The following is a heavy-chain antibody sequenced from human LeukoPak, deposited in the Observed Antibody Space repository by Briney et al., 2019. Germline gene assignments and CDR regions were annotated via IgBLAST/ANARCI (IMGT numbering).Heavy chain of an antibody. CDR2: IIPIFGTA. Sequence: SVKVSCKASGGTFSSYAISWVRQAPGQGLEWMGGIIPIFGTANYAQKFQGRVTITTDESTSTAYMGLSSLRSEDTAVYYCARDLGYQLLPQWFDPWGQGTLVTVSS. J-gene: IGHJ5*02. CDR3: ARDLGYQLLPQWFDP. D-gene: IGHD2-2*01. CDR1: GGTFSSYA. V-gene: IGHV1-69*05.